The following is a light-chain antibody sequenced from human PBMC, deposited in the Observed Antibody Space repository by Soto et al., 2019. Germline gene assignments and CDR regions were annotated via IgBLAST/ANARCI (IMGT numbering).Light chain of an antibody. CDR2: GAS. CDR3: T. CDR1: QSIRHY. J-gene: IGKJ1*01. Sequence: DIQMTQSPPTLSASVGDRVTITCRASQSIRHYLAWYQQMPGKAPKLLIYGASTLQSGVPSRFSGSGSGTEFTLTISSLQPDDFGTYSQTLGQGTKVEIK. V-gene: IGKV1-5*01.